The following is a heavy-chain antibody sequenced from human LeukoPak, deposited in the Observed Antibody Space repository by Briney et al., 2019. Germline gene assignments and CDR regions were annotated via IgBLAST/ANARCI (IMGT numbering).Heavy chain of an antibody. CDR3: ARHPRFLEWFFDH. Sequence: SETLSLTCTVSGVSISSHYWSWIRQPPGKGLEWIGSIYYSGSTYFNPSLKSRVTISVDTSKNQFSLKLRSETAADTAVYYCARHPRFLEWFFDHWGQGTLVTVSS. V-gene: IGHV4-59*05. CDR1: GVSISSHY. J-gene: IGHJ4*02. CDR2: IYYSGST. D-gene: IGHD3-3*01.